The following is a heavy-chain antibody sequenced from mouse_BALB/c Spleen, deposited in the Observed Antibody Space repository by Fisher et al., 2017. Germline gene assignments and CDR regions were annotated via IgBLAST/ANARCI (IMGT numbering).Heavy chain of an antibody. J-gene: IGHJ4*01. CDR3: TRDRGYDYDDYAMDY. Sequence: RFTISRDNAKNTLYLQMSSLKSEDTAMYYCTRDRGYDYDDYAMDYWGQGTSVTVSS. V-gene: IGHV5-6-4*01. D-gene: IGHD2-4*01.